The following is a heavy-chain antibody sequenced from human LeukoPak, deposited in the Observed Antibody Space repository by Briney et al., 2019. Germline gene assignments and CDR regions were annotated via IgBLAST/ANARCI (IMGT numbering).Heavy chain of an antibody. V-gene: IGHV3-23*01. CDR3: AKFMSWELLPNSNT. Sequence: GGSLRLSCAASGVTLRSYAMSWARQAPGKGLEWVSGISSSGSGGSTYYADSVKGRYTISGDNSKNTLYLQMNSLRAEDTAVYYCAKFMSWELLPNSNTWGQGTLVTVSS. J-gene: IGHJ5*02. D-gene: IGHD1-26*01. CDR2: ISSSGSGGST. CDR1: GVTLRSYA.